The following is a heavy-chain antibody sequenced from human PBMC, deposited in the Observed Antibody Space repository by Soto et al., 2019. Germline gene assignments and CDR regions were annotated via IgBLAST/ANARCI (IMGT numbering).Heavy chain of an antibody. V-gene: IGHV3-30*18. D-gene: IGHD6-25*01. CDR3: AKDRRPNYYYGMDV. CDR1: GFTFSSYG. J-gene: IGHJ6*02. Sequence: QVQLVESGGGVVQPGRSLRLSCAASGFTFSSYGMHWVRQAPGKGLEWVAVISYDGSNKYYADSVKGRFTISRDNSKNTLYLQMNSRRAEETAVYYCAKDRRPNYYYGMDVWGQGTTVTVSS. CDR2: ISYDGSNK.